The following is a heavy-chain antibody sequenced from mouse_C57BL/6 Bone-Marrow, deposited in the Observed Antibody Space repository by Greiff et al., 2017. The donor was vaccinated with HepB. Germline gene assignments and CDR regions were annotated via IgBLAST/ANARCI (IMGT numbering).Heavy chain of an antibody. D-gene: IGHD1-1*01. CDR3: AREDYYGSSPYFDV. V-gene: IGHV1-55*01. CDR1: GYTFTSYW. Sequence: QVQLKQPGAELVKPGASVKMSCKASGYTFTSYWITWVKQRPGQGLEWIGDIYPGSGSTNYNEKFKSKATLTVDTSSSTAYMQLSSLTSEDSAVYYCAREDYYGSSPYFDVWGTGTTVTVSS. CDR2: IYPGSGST. J-gene: IGHJ1*03.